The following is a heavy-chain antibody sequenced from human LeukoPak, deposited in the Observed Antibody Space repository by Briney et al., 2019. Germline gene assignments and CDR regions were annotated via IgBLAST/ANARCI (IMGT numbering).Heavy chain of an antibody. Sequence: PGGSLRLSCASSGFDFDGYSFFWVRQVPGKGLEWVSLISWLDDTAHYADSVRGRFTISRDNIKDLVYLQMNSLRIEDTALYHCGRAATIFDRGGDSGLDVWGQGTAVIVSS. CDR3: GRAATIFDRGGDSGLDV. D-gene: IGHD3-3*01. CDR2: ISWLDDTA. V-gene: IGHV3-43*01. J-gene: IGHJ6*02. CDR1: GFDFDGYS.